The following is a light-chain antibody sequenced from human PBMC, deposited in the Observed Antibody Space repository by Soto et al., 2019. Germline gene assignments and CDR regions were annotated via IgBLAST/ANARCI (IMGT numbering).Light chain of an antibody. CDR1: QRISTY. CDR3: QQSYSTPRT. Sequence: DIEMTQSPSSLSSSVGDIVTISCRASQRISTYLNWYQQKPGKAPKFLIYDASNLQSGVPSRFSGGGSGTDFPLTISSLQPEDFATYYCQQSYSTPRTFGQGTKVDIK. V-gene: IGKV1-39*01. J-gene: IGKJ1*01. CDR2: DAS.